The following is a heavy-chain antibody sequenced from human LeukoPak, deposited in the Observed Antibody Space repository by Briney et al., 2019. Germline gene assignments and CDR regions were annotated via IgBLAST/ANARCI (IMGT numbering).Heavy chain of an antibody. V-gene: IGHV4-59*11. CDR3: ARVGMDNYYFDY. D-gene: IGHD1-1*01. Sequence: PSETLSLTCTVSDGSIRSHYWSWIRQPPGKGLEWIGYIYNSGSTNYNPSLKSRVTISVDTSKNQFSLKLSSVTAADTAVYYCARVGMDNYYFDYWGQGTLVTVSS. CDR2: IYNSGST. J-gene: IGHJ4*02. CDR1: DGSIRSHY.